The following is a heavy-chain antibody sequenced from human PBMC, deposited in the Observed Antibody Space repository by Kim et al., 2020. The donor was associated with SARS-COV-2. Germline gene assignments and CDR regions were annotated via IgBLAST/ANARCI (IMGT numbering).Heavy chain of an antibody. V-gene: IGHV1-18*01. Sequence: ASVKVSCKASGYTFTSYGISWVRQAPGQGLEWMGWISAYNGNTNYAQKLQGRVTMTTDTSTSTAYMELRSLRSDDTAVYYCARDFGYDSSGYWFDYWGQGTLVTVSS. CDR2: ISAYNGNT. CDR3: ARDFGYDSSGYWFDY. CDR1: GYTFTSYG. J-gene: IGHJ4*02. D-gene: IGHD3-22*01.